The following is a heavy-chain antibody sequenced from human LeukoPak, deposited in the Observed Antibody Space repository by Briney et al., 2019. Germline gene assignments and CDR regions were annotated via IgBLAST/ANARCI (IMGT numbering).Heavy chain of an antibody. CDR2: IFHNGRT. D-gene: IGHD3-9*01. J-gene: IGHJ3*01. Sequence: SETLSLTCGVSGYSMSRGYFWGWIRQPPGKRPEWIASIFHNGRTYYSPSLKSRVTIALDTSKSQFSLKLASVTAADTAVYYCAADVLRYFDWPYGFHAWGQGTTVTVSS. CDR1: GYSMSRGYF. CDR3: AADVLRYFDWPYGFHA. V-gene: IGHV4-38-2*01.